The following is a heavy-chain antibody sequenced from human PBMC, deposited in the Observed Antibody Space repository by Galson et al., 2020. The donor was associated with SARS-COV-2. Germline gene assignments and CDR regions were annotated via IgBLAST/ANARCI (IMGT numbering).Heavy chain of an antibody. Sequence: GGSLRLSCAASGFTFNSYAMHWVRQAPGKGLEWVAVISYDGSNKYYADSVKGRFTISRDNSKNTLYLQMNSLRAEDTAVYYCAGGSYYYYYYMDVWGKGTTVTVSS. CDR2: ISYDGSNK. CDR1: GFTFNSYA. V-gene: IGHV3-30*04. J-gene: IGHJ6*03. D-gene: IGHD1-26*01. CDR3: AGGSYYYYYYMDV.